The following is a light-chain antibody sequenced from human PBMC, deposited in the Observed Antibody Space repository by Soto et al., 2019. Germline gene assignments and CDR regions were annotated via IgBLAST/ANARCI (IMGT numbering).Light chain of an antibody. CDR3: QSYDSSLSANYV. CDR1: SSNIGAGYD. CDR2: GNS. J-gene: IGLJ1*01. V-gene: IGLV1-40*01. Sequence: QSVLTQPPSVSGAPGQRVTISCTGSSSNIGAGYDVHWYQQLPGTAPKLLIYGNSNRPSGVPDRFSGSKSGTSASLAITGLQAEDEADYYCQSYDSSLSANYVFGTGTKVPVL.